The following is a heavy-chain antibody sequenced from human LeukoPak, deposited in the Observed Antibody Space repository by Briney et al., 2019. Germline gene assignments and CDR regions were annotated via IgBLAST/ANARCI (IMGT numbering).Heavy chain of an antibody. CDR1: GFTFSRYR. CDR3: ARDQWGAEDVFDI. Sequence: PGGSLRLSCAASGFTFSRYRMHWVRQAPGKGLVWVSRINSDGSDTNYADSVKGRFTISRDNAKNTLYLQMNSLRAEDTAVYYCARDQWGAEDVFDIWGQGTTVTVSS. J-gene: IGHJ3*02. D-gene: IGHD1-26*01. CDR2: INSDGSDT. V-gene: IGHV3-74*01.